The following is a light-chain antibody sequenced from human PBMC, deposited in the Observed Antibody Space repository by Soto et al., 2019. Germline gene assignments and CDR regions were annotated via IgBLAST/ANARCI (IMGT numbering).Light chain of an antibody. J-gene: IGLJ3*02. CDR2: EVS. V-gene: IGLV2-14*01. CDR3: SSFRSGSTWV. CDR1: SSDVGGYNY. Sequence: QPVLTQPASVSGSPGQSITISCTGTSSDVGGYNYVSWYQQHPGKAPKLMIYEVSNRPSGVSNRFSGSKSGNTASLTISGLQAEDEADYYCSSFRSGSTWVFGGGTKLTVL.